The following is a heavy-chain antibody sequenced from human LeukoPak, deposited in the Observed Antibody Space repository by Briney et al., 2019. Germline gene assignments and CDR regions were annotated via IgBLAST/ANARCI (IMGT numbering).Heavy chain of an antibody. J-gene: IGHJ4*02. V-gene: IGHV4-4*07. D-gene: IGHD6-13*01. CDR2: ISSSGHT. CDR3: ARSPGLADLDY. CDR1: GGSITSNF. Sequence: SETLSLTCSVSGGSITSNFWTWIRQPAGKGLEYIGRISSSGHTNYNPSLVGRVTMSVDTSKNLFSLRLNSVTAADTAVYYCARSPGLADLDYWGQGTLVTVSS.